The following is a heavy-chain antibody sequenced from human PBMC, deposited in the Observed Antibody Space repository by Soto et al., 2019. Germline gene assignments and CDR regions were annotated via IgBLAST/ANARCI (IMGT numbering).Heavy chain of an antibody. CDR3: ARYCSGGSCYQPGFDY. V-gene: IGHV4-34*01. D-gene: IGHD2-15*01. J-gene: IGHJ4*02. Sequence: SETLSLTCAVYGGSFSGYYWSWIRQPPGKGLEWIGEINHSGSTNYNPSLKSRVTISVDTSKNQFSLKLSSVTAADTAVYYCARYCSGGSCYQPGFDYWGQGTLVPVSS. CDR1: GGSFSGYY. CDR2: INHSGST.